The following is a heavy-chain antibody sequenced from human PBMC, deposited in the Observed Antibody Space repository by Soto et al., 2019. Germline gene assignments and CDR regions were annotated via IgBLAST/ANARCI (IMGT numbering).Heavy chain of an antibody. J-gene: IGHJ3*02. V-gene: IGHV1-58*02. CDR1: GFTFTSSA. Sequence: SVKVSCKASGFTFTSSAMQWVRQARGQRLEWIGWIVVGSGNTNYAQKFQERVTITRDMSTSTAYMELSSLRSEDTAVYYCAAAPQMEAVAEGSGFDIWGQGTIVTVSS. D-gene: IGHD6-19*01. CDR3: AAAPQMEAVAEGSGFDI. CDR2: IVVGSGNT.